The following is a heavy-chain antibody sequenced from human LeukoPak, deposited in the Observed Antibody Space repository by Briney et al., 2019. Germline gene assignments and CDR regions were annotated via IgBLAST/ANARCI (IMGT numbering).Heavy chain of an antibody. Sequence: PSETLSLTCTVSGGSISSGDYYWSWIRQPPGTGLEWIGYIYYSGSTYYNPSLKSRVTISVDTSKNQCSLKLSSVTAADTAVYYCARDVGGELRSWGQGTLVTVPS. V-gene: IGHV4-30-4*02. D-gene: IGHD1-26*01. CDR2: IYYSGST. J-gene: IGHJ4*02. CDR1: GGSISSGDYY. CDR3: ARDVGGELRS.